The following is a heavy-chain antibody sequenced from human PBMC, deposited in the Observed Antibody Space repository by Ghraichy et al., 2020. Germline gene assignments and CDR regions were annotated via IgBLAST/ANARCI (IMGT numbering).Heavy chain of an antibody. J-gene: IGHJ4*02. Sequence: SETLSLTCTVSGGSMSSYYWSWIRQPPGKGLEWVGNIYYSGSTTYSPSLKSRVTISVDTSKNQFSLKLTSVTAADTAVYYCARDEYSNYGGLDYGGQGTLITVS. D-gene: IGHD4-11*01. CDR3: ARDEYSNYGGLDY. CDR1: GGSMSSYY. V-gene: IGHV4-59*01. CDR2: IYYSGST.